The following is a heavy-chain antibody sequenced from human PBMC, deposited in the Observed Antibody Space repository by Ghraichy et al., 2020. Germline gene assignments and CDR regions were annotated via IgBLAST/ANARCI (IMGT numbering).Heavy chain of an antibody. D-gene: IGHD6-19*01. CDR3: AREIAVAGIRASDY. V-gene: IGHV1-2*02. Sequence: ASVKVSCKASGYTFTGYYMHWVRQPPGQGLEWMGWINPNSGGTNYAQKFQGRVTMTRDTSISTAYMELSRLRSDDTAVYYCAREIAVAGIRASDYWGQGTLVTVSS. CDR2: INPNSGGT. CDR1: GYTFTGYY. J-gene: IGHJ4*02.